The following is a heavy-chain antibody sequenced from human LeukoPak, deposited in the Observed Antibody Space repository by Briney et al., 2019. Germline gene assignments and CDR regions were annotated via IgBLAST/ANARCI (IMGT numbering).Heavy chain of an antibody. Sequence: GGSLRLSCAASGFIFSNYAMSWVRQGPGKGLEWVSGISGSGGSTYYADSVKGRFTISRDNSKNTLYLQMKSLRAEDTAVYYCAKEIGGAYFDYWGQGTLVTVSS. J-gene: IGHJ4*02. CDR1: GFIFSNYA. V-gene: IGHV3-23*01. D-gene: IGHD4/OR15-4a*01. CDR2: ISGSGGST. CDR3: AKEIGGAYFDY.